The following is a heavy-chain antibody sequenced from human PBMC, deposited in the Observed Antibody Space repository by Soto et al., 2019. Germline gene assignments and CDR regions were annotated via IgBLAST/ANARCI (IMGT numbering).Heavy chain of an antibody. Sequence: GGSLRLSCAASGFTFSSYAMSWVRQAPGKGLEWVSAISGSGGSTYYADSVKSRFTISRDNSKNTLYLQMNSLRAEDTAVYYCAKKEGAQAPNYYYGMDVWGQGTTVTVSS. V-gene: IGHV3-23*01. D-gene: IGHD1-26*01. CDR2: ISGSGGST. CDR3: AKKEGAQAPNYYYGMDV. CDR1: GFTFSSYA. J-gene: IGHJ6*02.